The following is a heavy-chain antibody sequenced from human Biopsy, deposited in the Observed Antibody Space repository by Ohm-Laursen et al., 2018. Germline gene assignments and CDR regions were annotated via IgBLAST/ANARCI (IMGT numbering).Heavy chain of an antibody. D-gene: IGHD2-15*01. Sequence: SLRLSCSASGFSLSDNYMDWVRQAPGKGLEWVGRIRDKASSYTTDYAASVKGRFTISRDDSKNSLYLQMHSLKTEDTALYYCARAGRYCSGGGCYSWFDSWGQGTLVTVSS. V-gene: IGHV3-72*01. CDR3: ARAGRYCSGGGCYSWFDS. CDR2: IRDKASSYTT. CDR1: GFSLSDNY. J-gene: IGHJ5*01.